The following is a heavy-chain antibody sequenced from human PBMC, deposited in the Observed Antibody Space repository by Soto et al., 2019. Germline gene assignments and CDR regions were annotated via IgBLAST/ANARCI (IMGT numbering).Heavy chain of an antibody. CDR2: IYHSGST. CDR1: GGTISSGGYS. D-gene: IGHD2-2*01. CDR3: ARVGVVPAASPYYGMDV. Sequence: SETLSLTCAVSGGTISSGGYSWSWIRQPPGKGLEWIGYIYHSGSTYYNPSLKSRVTISVDRSKNQFSLKLSSVTAADTAVYYCARVGVVPAASPYYGMDVWGQGTTVTVSS. V-gene: IGHV4-30-2*01. J-gene: IGHJ6*02.